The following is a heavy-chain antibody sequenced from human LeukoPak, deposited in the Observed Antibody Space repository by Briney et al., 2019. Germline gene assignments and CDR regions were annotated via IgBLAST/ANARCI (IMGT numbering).Heavy chain of an antibody. D-gene: IGHD3-9*01. CDR1: GGSISSYY. J-gene: IGHJ6*02. Sequence: PSETLPLTCTVSGGSISSYYWNWTRQPPGKGLEWIGYIYYSGSTNYNPSLKSRVTISVDTSKNQFSLKLSSVTAADTAVYYCARDDFEYSVHYGMDVWGQGTTVTVSS. V-gene: IGHV4-59*01. CDR2: IYYSGST. CDR3: ARDDFEYSVHYGMDV.